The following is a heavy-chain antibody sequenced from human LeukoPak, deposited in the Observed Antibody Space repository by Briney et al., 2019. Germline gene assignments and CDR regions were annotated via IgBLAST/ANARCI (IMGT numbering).Heavy chain of an antibody. CDR2: MNPNSANT. J-gene: IGHJ3*02. CDR1: GYTFTNYD. CDR3: ARGNYYGNDVYDAFDI. Sequence: ASVRVSCKASGYTFTNYDINWVRQAPGQGLEWMGWMNPNSANTGYAPEFQGRVTMTSDTSISTAYMDLSSQRSEDTAKYYCARGNYYGNDVYDAFDIWGQGTMVTVSS. V-gene: IGHV1-8*01. D-gene: IGHD3-10*01.